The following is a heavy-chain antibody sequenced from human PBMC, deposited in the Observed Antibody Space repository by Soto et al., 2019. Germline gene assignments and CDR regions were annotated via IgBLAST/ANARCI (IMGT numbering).Heavy chain of an antibody. J-gene: IGHJ4*02. Sequence: ASVKVSCKASGYTFTGYYLHWVRQAPGQGLEWMGWINPNSGGTDHSQKFQGWVTMTRDTSTSTGYMELSRLRSDDTAVYYCAIGGDYFDYWGQGTLVTVSS. CDR1: GYTFTGYY. CDR3: AIGGDYFDY. CDR2: INPNSGGT. V-gene: IGHV1-2*04. D-gene: IGHD2-21*01.